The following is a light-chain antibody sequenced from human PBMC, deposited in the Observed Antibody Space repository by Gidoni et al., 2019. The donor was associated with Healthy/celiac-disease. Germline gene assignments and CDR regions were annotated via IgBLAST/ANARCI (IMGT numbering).Light chain of an antibody. J-gene: IGKJ1*01. CDR2: AAS. Sequence: DIQMTQSPASLSASVGDRVTITCRASQSISSYLNWYQQKPGKAPKLLIYAASSLQSGVPSRFSGSGAGTDFTLTISSLSPEDFATYYCQQSYSKGTFGQGTKVEIK. CDR1: QSISSY. V-gene: IGKV1-39*01. CDR3: QQSYSKGT.